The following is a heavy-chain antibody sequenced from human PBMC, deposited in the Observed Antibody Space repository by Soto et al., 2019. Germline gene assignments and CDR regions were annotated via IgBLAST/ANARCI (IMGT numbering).Heavy chain of an antibody. CDR2: IDPSDSYT. D-gene: IGHD3-22*01. J-gene: IGHJ6*02. CDR3: ARLRVDSSGYSILDV. Sequence: GESLKISCKGSGYSFTTYWISWVRQMPGKGLEWMGRIDPSDSYTNYSPSFQGHVTISADKSISTAYLQWSSLKASDTAMYYCARLRVDSSGYSILDVWGQGTTVTVSS. CDR1: GYSFTTYW. V-gene: IGHV5-10-1*01.